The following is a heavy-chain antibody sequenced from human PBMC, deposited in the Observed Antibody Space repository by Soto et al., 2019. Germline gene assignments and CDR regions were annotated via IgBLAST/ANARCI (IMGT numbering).Heavy chain of an antibody. Sequence: QVQLVQSGAEVKKPGAAVKVSCKASGYSFSDYDINWVRQATGQGAEWMGWMNPNRGNTGHAQKFQGRVTMTRNTSINTAYMELRSLGSEDTAVYYCARDNRYNWNDEGWFDPWGQGTLVTVSS. CDR3: ARDNRYNWNDEGWFDP. V-gene: IGHV1-8*01. J-gene: IGHJ5*02. CDR1: GYSFSDYD. CDR2: MNPNRGNT. D-gene: IGHD1-20*01.